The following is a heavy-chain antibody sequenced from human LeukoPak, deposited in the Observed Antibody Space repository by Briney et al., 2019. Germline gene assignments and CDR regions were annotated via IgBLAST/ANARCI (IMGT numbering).Heavy chain of an antibody. D-gene: IGHD6-19*01. CDR3: ARDRSYSSGWYSNWFDP. V-gene: IGHV1-18*01. CDR2: ISAYNGNT. J-gene: IGHJ5*02. CDR1: GYTFTSYG. Sequence: EASVKVSCKASGYTFTSYGISWVRQAPGQGLEWMGWISAYNGNTNYAQQLQGRVTMTTDTSTSTAYMELRSLRSDDTAVYYCARDRSYSSGWYSNWFDPWGQGTLVTASS.